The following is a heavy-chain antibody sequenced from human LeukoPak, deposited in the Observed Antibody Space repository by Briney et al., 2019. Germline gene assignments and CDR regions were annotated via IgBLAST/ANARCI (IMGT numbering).Heavy chain of an antibody. CDR1: GYTFTGYY. V-gene: IGHV1-2*02. Sequence: ASVKVPCKASGYTFTGYYMHWVRQAPGQGLEWMGWINPNSGGTNYARKFQGRVTMTEDTSTDTAYMELSSLRSEDTAVYYCARDPDGTKGYYYYYMDVWSKGTTVTVSS. J-gene: IGHJ6*03. CDR2: INPNSGGT. CDR3: ARDPDGTKGYYYYYMDV. D-gene: IGHD6-13*01.